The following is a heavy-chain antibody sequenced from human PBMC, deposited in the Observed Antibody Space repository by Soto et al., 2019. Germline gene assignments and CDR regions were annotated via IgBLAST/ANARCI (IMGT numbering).Heavy chain of an antibody. CDR2: INHSGST. CDR3: ARWSSLNWFDP. CDR1: GGSFSGYY. D-gene: IGHD6-13*01. Sequence: SETLSLTCAVYGGSFSGYYWSWIRQPPGKGLEWIGEINHSGSTNYNPSLKSRVTISVDTSKSQFSLKLSSVTAADTAVYYCARWSSLNWFDPWGQGTLVTVSS. J-gene: IGHJ5*02. V-gene: IGHV4-34*01.